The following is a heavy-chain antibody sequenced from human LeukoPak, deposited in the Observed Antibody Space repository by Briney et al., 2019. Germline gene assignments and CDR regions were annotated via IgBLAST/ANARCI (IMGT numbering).Heavy chain of an antibody. CDR3: AKDYYDSSGYWSPYNAFDI. Sequence: GGSLRLSCAASGFTFRSYAMSWVRQAPGKGLEWVSAISGSGGSTYYADSVKGRFTISRDNSKNPLYLQMNSLRAEDTAVYYCAKDYYDSSGYWSPYNAFDIWGQGTMVTVSS. V-gene: IGHV3-23*01. CDR1: GFTFRSYA. D-gene: IGHD3-22*01. J-gene: IGHJ3*02. CDR2: ISGSGGST.